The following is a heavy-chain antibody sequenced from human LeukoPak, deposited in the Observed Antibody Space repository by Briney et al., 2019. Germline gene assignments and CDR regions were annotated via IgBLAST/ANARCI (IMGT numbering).Heavy chain of an antibody. CDR1: GGTFSSYA. Sequence: SVKVSCKASGGTFSSYAISWVRQAPGQGLEWMGGIIPIFGTANYAQKFQGRVTITADESTSTAYMELSSLRSEDTAVYYCAREPLVTYSSGFNWFDPWGQGTLVTVSS. CDR2: IIPIFGTA. CDR3: AREPLVTYSSGFNWFDP. J-gene: IGHJ5*02. D-gene: IGHD6-19*01. V-gene: IGHV1-69*13.